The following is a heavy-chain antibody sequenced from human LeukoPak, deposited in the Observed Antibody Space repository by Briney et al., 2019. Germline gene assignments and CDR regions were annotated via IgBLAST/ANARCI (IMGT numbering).Heavy chain of an antibody. V-gene: IGHV4-4*07. Sequence: SETLSLTCTVSGGSISSYYWSWIRQPAGKGLEWIGRIYTSGSTNYNPSLKSRVTMSVDTSKNQFSLKLSSVTAADTAVYYCARDSNDSSGYYLDPQELFDYWGQGTLVTVSS. J-gene: IGHJ4*02. D-gene: IGHD3-22*01. CDR1: GGSISSYY. CDR2: IYTSGST. CDR3: ARDSNDSSGYYLDPQELFDY.